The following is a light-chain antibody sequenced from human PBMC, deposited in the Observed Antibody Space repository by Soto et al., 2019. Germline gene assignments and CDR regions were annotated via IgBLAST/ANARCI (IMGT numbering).Light chain of an antibody. Sequence: EIILTQSPDPLSLSPGERATLSCRASQSVSDTHVAWYQQRPGQAPRLLIYDASRRDIGVPDRFIGSGSATDFTLTSSSLEPEDVAVYYCQQRSNWPITLGQGTRLEIK. V-gene: IGKV3D-20*02. CDR1: QSVSDTH. J-gene: IGKJ5*01. CDR2: DAS. CDR3: QQRSNWPIT.